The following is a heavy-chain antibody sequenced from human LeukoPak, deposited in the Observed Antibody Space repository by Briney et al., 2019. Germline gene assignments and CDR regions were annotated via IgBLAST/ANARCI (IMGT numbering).Heavy chain of an antibody. CDR3: ARGKYYDILTGPIGHFDY. V-gene: IGHV3-23*01. D-gene: IGHD3-9*01. Sequence: PGGSLRLSCAASGFTFSSYAMSWARQAPGKGLEWVSAISGSGGSTYYADSVKGRFTISRDNSKNTLYLQMNSLRAEDTAVYYCARGKYYDILTGPIGHFDYWGQGTLVTVSS. J-gene: IGHJ4*02. CDR2: ISGSGGST. CDR1: GFTFSSYA.